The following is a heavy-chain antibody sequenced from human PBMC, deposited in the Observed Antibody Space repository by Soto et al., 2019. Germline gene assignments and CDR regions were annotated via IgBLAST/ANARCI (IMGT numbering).Heavy chain of an antibody. CDR3: ARWRAYYYYMDV. D-gene: IGHD3-3*01. CDR1: GGSFSGYY. Sequence: PSETLSLTCAVYGGSFSGYYWSWIRQPPGKGLEWIGEINHSGSTNYNPSLKSRVTVSVDTSKNQFSLKLSSVTAADTAVYYCARWRAYYYYMDVWGKGTTVTVSS. CDR2: INHSGST. V-gene: IGHV4-34*01. J-gene: IGHJ6*03.